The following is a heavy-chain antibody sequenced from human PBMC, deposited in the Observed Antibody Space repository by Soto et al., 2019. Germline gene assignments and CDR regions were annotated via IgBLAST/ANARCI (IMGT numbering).Heavy chain of an antibody. CDR2: LIPLFGTT. Sequence: QVPLVQSGAEVKKPGSSVKVSCEASGGTFSGHAISWVRQAPGQGPEWMGGLIPLFGTTQHAQNFQDRLTIAADKSTSTAYMELTSLRFEDTAIYCCARGPNWRYRFDSWGQGTLVTGSS. CDR3: ARGPNWRYRFDS. J-gene: IGHJ4*02. CDR1: GGTFSGHA. V-gene: IGHV1-69*06. D-gene: IGHD3-16*02.